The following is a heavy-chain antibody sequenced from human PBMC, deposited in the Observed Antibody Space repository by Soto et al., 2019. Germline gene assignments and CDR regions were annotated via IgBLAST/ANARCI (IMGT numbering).Heavy chain of an antibody. V-gene: IGHV4-31*03. J-gene: IGHJ6*02. D-gene: IGHD3-10*01. CDR2: IYNSGST. CDR1: GGSISSGGYY. Sequence: QVQLQESGPGLVKPSQTLSLTCTVSGGSISSGGYYWSWIRQHPGKGLEWIGYIYNSGSTYSNPSLKSRVTLSVNTTKNQITLKLSSVTAAGTAVYYCARDHSFTYYYGSGSDDRYYYGMDVWGQGTTVTVSS. CDR3: ARDHSFTYYYGSGSDDRYYYGMDV.